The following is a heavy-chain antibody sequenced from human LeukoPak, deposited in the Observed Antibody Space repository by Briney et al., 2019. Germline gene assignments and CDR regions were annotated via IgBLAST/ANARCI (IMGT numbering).Heavy chain of an antibody. Sequence: KASETLSLTCTVSGGSISNSNYYWGWIRQPPGKGLEWIGSIYYSGSSYYNPSLKSRVTISVDTPKNQLSLKLRSVTAADTAVYYCARPRRDVVVVPAARGLDYWGQGTLVTVSS. CDR3: ARPRRDVVVVPAARGLDY. V-gene: IGHV4-39*07. D-gene: IGHD2-2*01. CDR2: IYYSGSS. CDR1: GGSISNSNYY. J-gene: IGHJ4*02.